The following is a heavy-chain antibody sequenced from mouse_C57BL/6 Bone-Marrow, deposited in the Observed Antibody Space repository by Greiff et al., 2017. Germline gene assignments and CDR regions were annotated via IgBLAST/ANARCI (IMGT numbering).Heavy chain of an antibody. Sequence: EVKLQESGPGLVKPSQTVFLTCTVTGISITTGNYRWSWIRQFPGNKLEWIGYIYYSGTITYNPSLTSRTTITRDTPKNQFFLEMNSLTAEDTATYYCARVGSAQATYAMDYWGQGTSVTVSS. CDR1: GISITTGNYR. J-gene: IGHJ4*01. CDR2: IYYSGTI. V-gene: IGHV3-5*01. D-gene: IGHD3-2*02. CDR3: ARVGSAQATYAMDY.